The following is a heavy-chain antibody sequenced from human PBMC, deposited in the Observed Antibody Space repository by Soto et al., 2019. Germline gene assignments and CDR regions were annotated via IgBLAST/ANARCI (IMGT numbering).Heavy chain of an antibody. D-gene: IGHD6-19*01. CDR1: GFTFSSYG. CDR3: AKGGGTVAGTVDY. CDR2: ISYDGSNK. J-gene: IGHJ4*02. V-gene: IGHV3-30*18. Sequence: QVQLVESGGGVVQPGRSLRLSCAASGFTFSSYGMHWVRQAPGKGLEWVAVISYDGSNKYYADSVKGRFTISRDNSKNTLYLQMNSLRAEDTAIYYCAKGGGTVAGTVDYWGQGTLVTVSS.